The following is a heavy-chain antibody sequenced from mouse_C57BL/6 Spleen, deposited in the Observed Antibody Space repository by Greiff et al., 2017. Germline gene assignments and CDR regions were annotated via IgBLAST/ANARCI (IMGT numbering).Heavy chain of an antibody. V-gene: IGHV1-72*01. Sequence: QVQLKQPGAELVKPGASVKLSCKASGYTFTSYWMHWVKQRPGRGLEWIGRIDPNSGGTKYNEKFKSKATLTVDKPSSTAYMQLSSLTSEDSAVXYCARSRGTTGVATDWYFDVWGTGTTVTVSS. CDR2: IDPNSGGT. CDR3: ARSRGTTGVATDWYFDV. CDR1: GYTFTSYW. D-gene: IGHD1-1*01. J-gene: IGHJ1*03.